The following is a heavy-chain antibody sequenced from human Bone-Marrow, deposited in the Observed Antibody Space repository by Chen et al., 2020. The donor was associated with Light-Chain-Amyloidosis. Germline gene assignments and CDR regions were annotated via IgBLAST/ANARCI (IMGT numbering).Heavy chain of an antibody. CDR1: GGSISSSSYY. V-gene: IGHV4-39*07. Sequence: QLQLQESGPGLVKPSETLSLTCTVSGGSISSSSYYWGWIRQPPGKGLEWIGSIYYSGSTYYNPSLKSRVTISVDTSKNQFSLKLGSVTAADTAVYYCARDPYDYVWGSYRPNNNWFDPWGQGTLVTVSS. CDR3: ARDPYDYVWGSYRPNNNWFDP. J-gene: IGHJ5*02. D-gene: IGHD3-16*02. CDR2: IYYSGST.